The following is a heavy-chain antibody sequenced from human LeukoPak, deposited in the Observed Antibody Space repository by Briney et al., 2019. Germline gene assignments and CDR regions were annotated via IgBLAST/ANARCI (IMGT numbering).Heavy chain of an antibody. Sequence: SQTLSLTCTVSGGSISSGDYYWSWIRQPPGKGLEWIGYIYYSGSTYYNPSLKSRVTISVDTSKNQFSLKLSSMTAADTAVYYCARVLPYDFWSGPSPYYFDYWGQGTLVTVSS. D-gene: IGHD3-3*01. CDR1: GGSISSGDYY. CDR2: IYYSGST. CDR3: ARVLPYDFWSGPSPYYFDY. J-gene: IGHJ4*02. V-gene: IGHV4-30-4*08.